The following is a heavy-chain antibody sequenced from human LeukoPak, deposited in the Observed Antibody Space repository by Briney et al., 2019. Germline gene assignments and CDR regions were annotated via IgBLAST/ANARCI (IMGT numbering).Heavy chain of an antibody. Sequence: GGSLTLSCAASGFTFSSYWMHWVRQAPGKGLVWVSRINSDGGSTSYADSVKGRFTISRDNAKNTLYLQMNSLRAEDTAVYYCAREGSRVWFDPWGQGTLVTVSS. V-gene: IGHV3-74*01. CDR3: AREGSRVWFDP. CDR1: GFTFSSYW. J-gene: IGHJ5*02. D-gene: IGHD2/OR15-2a*01. CDR2: INSDGGST.